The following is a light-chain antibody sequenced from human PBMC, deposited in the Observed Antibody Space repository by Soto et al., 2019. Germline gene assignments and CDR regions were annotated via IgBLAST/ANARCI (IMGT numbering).Light chain of an antibody. V-gene: IGLV3-21*04. Sequence: SYELTQPPSVSVAPGKTARITCEGNNIGSKSVHWYQQKPGQAPVLVIYYDSDRPSGIPERFSGSNSGNTDTLTISRVEAGDEADYYCQVWDSSSDRGVFGGGTKVTVL. CDR3: QVWDSSSDRGV. J-gene: IGLJ2*01. CDR2: YDS. CDR1: NIGSKS.